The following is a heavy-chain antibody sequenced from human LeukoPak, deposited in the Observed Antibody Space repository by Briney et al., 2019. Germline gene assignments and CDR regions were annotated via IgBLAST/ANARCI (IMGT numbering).Heavy chain of an antibody. Sequence: SQTLSLTCTVSGGSISSGDYYWSWISQPPGKGLEWIGYIYYSGSTYYNPSLKSRVTISVDTSKNQFSLKLSSVTAADTAVYYCASVASSWPNYYYYYGMDVWGQGTTVTVSS. J-gene: IGHJ6*02. CDR3: ASVASSWPNYYYYYGMDV. D-gene: IGHD6-13*01. CDR2: IYYSGST. V-gene: IGHV4-30-4*01. CDR1: GGSISSGDYY.